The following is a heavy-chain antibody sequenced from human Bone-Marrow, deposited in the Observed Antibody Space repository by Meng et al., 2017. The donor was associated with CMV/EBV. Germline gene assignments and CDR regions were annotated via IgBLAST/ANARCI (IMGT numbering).Heavy chain of an antibody. CDR3: ARDKKGAARPRNWFDP. Sequence: HLGQYVAEVKKPGASVKASCKVSGYSFTGYYMHWVRQAPGQGLEWMGWINPDSGGTNYAQKFQGRVTMTRDTSISTAYMELSRLRSDDTAVYYCARDKKGAARPRNWFDPWGQGTLVTVSS. V-gene: IGHV1-2*02. CDR2: INPDSGGT. J-gene: IGHJ5*02. CDR1: GYSFTGYY. D-gene: IGHD6-6*01.